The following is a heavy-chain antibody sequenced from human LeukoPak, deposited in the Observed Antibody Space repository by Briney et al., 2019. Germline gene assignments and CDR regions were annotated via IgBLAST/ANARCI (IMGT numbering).Heavy chain of an antibody. J-gene: IGHJ3*01. V-gene: IGHV4-39*01. Sequence: SETLSLTCAVSGGSISSTSYYWAWLRQPPGRGLEWVGTIYYSGSTYHNPSLKSRVTMSVNKSRNQFSLKLSSVDAADTAVYYCAKAVVRYFDSSGLYAFDFWGQGTTVTVSS. CDR1: GGSISSTSYY. CDR3: AKAVVRYFDSSGLYAFDF. D-gene: IGHD3-22*01. CDR2: IYYSGST.